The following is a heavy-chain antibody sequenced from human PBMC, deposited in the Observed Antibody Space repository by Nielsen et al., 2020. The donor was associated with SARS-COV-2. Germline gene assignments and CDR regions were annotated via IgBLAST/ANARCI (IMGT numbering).Heavy chain of an antibody. D-gene: IGHD1-20*01. Sequence: GESLKFSCAASGFTFSSYGMHWVRQAPGKGLEWVAVISYDGSNKYYADSVKGRFTISRDNSKNTLYLQMNSLRAEDTAVYYCARPYNWNYFGYWGQGTLVTVSS. CDR2: ISYDGSNK. CDR1: GFTFSSYG. CDR3: ARPYNWNYFGY. V-gene: IGHV3-30*03. J-gene: IGHJ4*02.